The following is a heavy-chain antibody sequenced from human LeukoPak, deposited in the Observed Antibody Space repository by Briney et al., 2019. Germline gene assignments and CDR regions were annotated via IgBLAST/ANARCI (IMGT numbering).Heavy chain of an antibody. D-gene: IGHD3-10*01. J-gene: IGHJ6*03. CDR1: GGSISSDTYS. CDR3: ARRTRDGGEPYYYYYMDV. V-gene: IGHV4-39*01. Sequence: PSETLSLTCIVSGGSISSDTYSWGWIRQPPGRGLEWIGSIFYSGSTYYNPSLKSRVTISVDTSNNQFSLKLSSVNAADTAVYYCARRTRDGGEPYYYYYMDVWGKGTTVTVSS. CDR2: IFYSGST.